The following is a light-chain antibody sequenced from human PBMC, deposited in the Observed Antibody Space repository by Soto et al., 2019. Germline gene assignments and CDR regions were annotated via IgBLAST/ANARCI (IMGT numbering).Light chain of an antibody. Sequence: NFMLTQPHSVSESPGKTVTISCTRSSGSIASNYVQWYQQRPGSSPTTVIYEDKQRPSGVPDRFSGSIDSSSNSASLTISGLKTEDEADYYCQSYDYSNAHYVFGTGTKLTVL. V-gene: IGLV6-57*01. J-gene: IGLJ1*01. CDR3: QSYDYSNAHYV. CDR1: SGSIASNY. CDR2: EDK.